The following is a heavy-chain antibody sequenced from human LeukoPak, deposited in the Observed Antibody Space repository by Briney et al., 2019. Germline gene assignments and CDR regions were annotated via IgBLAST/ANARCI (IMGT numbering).Heavy chain of an antibody. CDR2: IRSSSSYI. V-gene: IGHV3-21*01. CDR1: GFTFSTYS. J-gene: IGHJ6*03. Sequence: GGSLRLSCAASGFTFSTYSMNWVRRAPGKGLEWGSSIRSSSSYIYYADSVKGRFTISRDNAKNSLYLQMNSLRAEDTAVYYCARDAGSYYPYFYYYYMDVWGKGTTVTVSS. D-gene: IGHD1-26*01. CDR3: ARDAGSYYPYFYYYYMDV.